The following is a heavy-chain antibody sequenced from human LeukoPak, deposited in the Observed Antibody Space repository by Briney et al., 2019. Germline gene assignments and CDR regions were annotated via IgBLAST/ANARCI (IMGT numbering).Heavy chain of an antibody. CDR2: IYWDDDK. CDR3: SHRPRYSSGLDFDY. J-gene: IGHJ4*02. Sequence: SGPTLVKPTQTLTLTCSFSGFSLTTSGVGVGWIRQPPGKALEWLALIYWDDDKRYSPSLKSRLTITKDTSKNQVVLTMTNMDPVDTATYYCSHRPRYSSGLDFDYWGQGTLVTVSS. CDR1: GFSLTTSGVG. D-gene: IGHD6-19*01. V-gene: IGHV2-5*02.